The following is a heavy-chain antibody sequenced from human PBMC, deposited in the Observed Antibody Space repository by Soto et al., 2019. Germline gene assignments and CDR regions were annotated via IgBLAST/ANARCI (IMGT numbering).Heavy chain of an antibody. CDR3: TRYPIRLAYYAFDY. Sequence: SETLSLTCAVYGGSFSGYYWTWIRQHPGKGLEWIGYIYYSGSTYYNPSLKSRVTISVDTSKNQFSLKLSSVTAADTAVYYCTRYPIRLAYYAFDYWGQGNRVTFSS. D-gene: IGHD3-10*01. V-gene: IGHV4-31*11. CDR1: GGSFSGYY. J-gene: IGHJ4*02. CDR2: IYYSGST.